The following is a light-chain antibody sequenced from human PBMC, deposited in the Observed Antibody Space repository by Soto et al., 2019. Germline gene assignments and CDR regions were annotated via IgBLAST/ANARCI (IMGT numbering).Light chain of an antibody. V-gene: IGKV3-20*01. CDR3: QQYGSSGT. CDR1: QSVSNNY. Sequence: EIVLTQSPGTLSLSPGERATLSCRASQSVSNNYLAWYQQKPGQAPRLLIYGASNRATGIPVRFSGSGSGTDFTLTISRLEPEDFSVYYCQQYGSSGTLGQGTKVEIK. J-gene: IGKJ1*01. CDR2: GAS.